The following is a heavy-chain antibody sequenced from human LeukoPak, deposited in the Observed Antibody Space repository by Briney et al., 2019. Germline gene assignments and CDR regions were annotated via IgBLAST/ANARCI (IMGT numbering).Heavy chain of an antibody. CDR1: GYSISNGYY. CDR3: ARDWSGTKLDSYHYYMDV. D-gene: IGHD3-3*01. CDR2: IYHSGST. V-gene: IGHV4-38-2*02. Sequence: SETLSLTCTVSGYSISNGYYWGWIRQPPGKGLEWIGSIYHSGSTYYNPSLKSRVTISVDTSKNHFSLRLSSVTATDTAVYYCARDWSGTKLDSYHYYMDVWGKGTTVTVSS. J-gene: IGHJ6*03.